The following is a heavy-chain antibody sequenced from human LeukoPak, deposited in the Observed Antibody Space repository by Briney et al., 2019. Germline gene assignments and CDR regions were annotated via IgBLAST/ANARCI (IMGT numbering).Heavy chain of an antibody. Sequence: ASVKVSCKVSGYTLTELSMHWVRQAPGKGLEWMGGLDPEDGETIYAQKFQGRVTMTEDTSTDTAYMELSSLRSEDTAVYYCATQEGTSRDGYNLIWGQGTLVTVSS. CDR3: ATQEGTSRDGYNLI. D-gene: IGHD5-24*01. CDR1: GYTLTELS. CDR2: LDPEDGET. J-gene: IGHJ4*02. V-gene: IGHV1-24*01.